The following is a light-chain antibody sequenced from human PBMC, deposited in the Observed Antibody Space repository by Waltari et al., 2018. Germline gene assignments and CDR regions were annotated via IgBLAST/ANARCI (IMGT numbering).Light chain of an antibody. CDR2: LGS. CDR3: MQALQVPPT. V-gene: IGKV2-28*01. CDR1: QSLLHSNGYNY. J-gene: IGKJ4*01. Sequence: DIVMTQSPLSLPVTPGEPASISCRFSQSLLHSNGYNYLDWYLQKPGQSPHLHIYLGSIRASGVPDRFSGSGSGTDFTLKISRVEAEDVGVYYCMQALQVPPTFGGGTKVEIK.